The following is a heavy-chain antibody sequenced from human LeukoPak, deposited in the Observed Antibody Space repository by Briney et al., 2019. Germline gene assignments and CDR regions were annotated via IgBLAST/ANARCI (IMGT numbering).Heavy chain of an antibody. Sequence: GGSLRLSCAASGFTFSDYYMSWIRQAPGKGLEGISYMSSISCTIYYADPVKGRFTISRDNAKKSMYLQMNSLRAEDTAVYYCATAGTGFGGVTGRFDSWGQGTLVTVSS. CDR2: MSSISCTI. J-gene: IGHJ4*02. V-gene: IGHV3-11*01. CDR3: ATAGTGFGGVTGRFDS. D-gene: IGHD3-16*01. CDR1: GFTFSDYY.